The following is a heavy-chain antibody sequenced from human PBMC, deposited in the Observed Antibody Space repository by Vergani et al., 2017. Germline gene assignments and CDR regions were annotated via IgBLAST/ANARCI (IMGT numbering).Heavy chain of an antibody. D-gene: IGHD3-10*01. CDR2: IYWDDAK. Sequence: QITLKESGPTLVKPTQTLTLTCTFSGFSLSTSGVGVGWIRPPPGKALEWLALIYWDDAKRYSPSLKSRLTIPKDTSKNQVVLTMTNMDPVDTATYYCAHSIRTSTAGSHWWYFDLWGRGTLVTVSS. V-gene: IGHV2-5*02. J-gene: IGHJ2*01. CDR1: GFSLSTSGVG. CDR3: AHSIRTSTAGSHWWYFDL.